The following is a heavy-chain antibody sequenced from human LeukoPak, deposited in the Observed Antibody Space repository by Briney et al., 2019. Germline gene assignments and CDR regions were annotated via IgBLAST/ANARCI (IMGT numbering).Heavy chain of an antibody. D-gene: IGHD6-25*01. V-gene: IGHV1-18*01. Sequence: ASVKVSCKASGFTLTSYGISWLRQAPGQGLEWMGWISASNGNTMYAQKVQARVTMTRDTSTSTVYMELRSLRSDDTAFYYCVSEAEQRRGGDYWGQGTLVTVSP. J-gene: IGHJ4*02. CDR1: GFTLTSYG. CDR2: ISASNGNT. CDR3: VSEAEQRRGGDY.